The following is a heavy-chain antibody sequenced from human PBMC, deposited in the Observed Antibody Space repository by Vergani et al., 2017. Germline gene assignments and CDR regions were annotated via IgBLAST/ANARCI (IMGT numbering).Heavy chain of an antibody. J-gene: IGHJ4*02. CDR1: GGPFSSYA. CDR3: ARNDIDVDTAMVTGIDY. D-gene: IGHD5-18*01. CDR2: IIPIFGTA. V-gene: IGHV1-69*18. Sequence: QVQLVQSGAEVKKPGSSVKVSCKASGGPFSSYAISWVRQAPGQGLEWMGRIIPIFGTANYAQKFQGRVTITADESTSTAYMELRSLRSEDTAVYYCARNDIDVDTAMVTGIDYWGQGTLVTVSS.